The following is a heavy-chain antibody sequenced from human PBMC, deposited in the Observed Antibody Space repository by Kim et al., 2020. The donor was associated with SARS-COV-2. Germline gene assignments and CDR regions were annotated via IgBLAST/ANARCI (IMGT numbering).Heavy chain of an antibody. CDR2: ISSSSSTI. D-gene: IGHD3-3*01. J-gene: IGHJ4*02. CDR1: GFTFSSYS. V-gene: IGHV3-48*02. CDR3: ARERIFGVVTLPPYYFDY. Sequence: GGSLRLSCAASGFTFSSYSMNWVRQAPGKGLEWVSYISSSSSTIYYADSVKGRFTISRDNAKNSLYLQMNSLRDEDTAVYYCARERIFGVVTLPPYYFDYWGQGTLVTVSS.